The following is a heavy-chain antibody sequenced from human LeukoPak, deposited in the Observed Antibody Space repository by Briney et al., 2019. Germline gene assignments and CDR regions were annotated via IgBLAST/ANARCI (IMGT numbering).Heavy chain of an antibody. V-gene: IGHV3-30*18. Sequence: GGSLRLSCAASGSTFSSYGMHWVRQAPGKGLEWVAVISYDGSNKDYADSVKGRFTISRDNSKNALYLQINSLRAEDTAVYYCAKYSSSSNFYYGMDVWGQGTTVTVCS. D-gene: IGHD6-13*01. CDR2: ISYDGSNK. CDR3: AKYSSSSNFYYGMDV. J-gene: IGHJ6*02. CDR1: GSTFSSYG.